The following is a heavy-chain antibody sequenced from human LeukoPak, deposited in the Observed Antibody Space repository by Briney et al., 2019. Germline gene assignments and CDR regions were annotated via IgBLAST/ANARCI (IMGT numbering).Heavy chain of an antibody. D-gene: IGHD3-22*01. CDR3: AKDRPTYYYDSSGQTPFDY. V-gene: IGHV3-23*01. J-gene: IGHJ4*02. CDR2: ISGSGGST. CDR1: GFTFSSYA. Sequence: GGSLRLSCAASGFTFSSYAMSWVRQAPGKGLEWVSGISGSGGSTYYADSVKGRFTISRDNSKNTLYLQMNSLRAEDTAVYYCAKDRPTYYYDSSGQTPFDYWGQGTLVTVSS.